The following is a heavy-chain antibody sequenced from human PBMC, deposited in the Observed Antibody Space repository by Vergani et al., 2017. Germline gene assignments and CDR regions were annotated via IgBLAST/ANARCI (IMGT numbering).Heavy chain of an antibody. CDR1: GDSISSGVYY. CDR3: ARHGGSGNFYHLFDS. CDR2: IYSTGST. D-gene: IGHD3-10*01. J-gene: IGHJ4*02. Sequence: QVQLQESGPGLVKPSQTLSLTCSVSGDSISSGVYYWNWIRQHPGKGLEWIGYIYSTGSTHHNPSLRRRINMSVDTSKNQFTLKLNSVTAADTSLYYCARHGGSGNFYHLFDSRGPGILVTVSS. V-gene: IGHV4-31*03.